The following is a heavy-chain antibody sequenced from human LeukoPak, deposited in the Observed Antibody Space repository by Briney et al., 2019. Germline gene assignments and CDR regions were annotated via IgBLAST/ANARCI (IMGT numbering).Heavy chain of an antibody. J-gene: IGHJ4*02. D-gene: IGHD5-12*01. Sequence: GRSLRLSCAASGFTFDDYAMHWVRQAPGKGLEWVSGISWNSGSIGYVDSVKGRFTISRDNAKNSLYLQMNSLRAEDTALYYCAKDSSGGYGTDFDYWGQGTLVTVSS. CDR2: ISWNSGSI. CDR1: GFTFDDYA. CDR3: AKDSSGGYGTDFDY. V-gene: IGHV3-9*01.